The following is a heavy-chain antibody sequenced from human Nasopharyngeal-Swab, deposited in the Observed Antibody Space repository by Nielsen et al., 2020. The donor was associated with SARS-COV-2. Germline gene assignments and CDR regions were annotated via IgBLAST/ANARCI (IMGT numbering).Heavy chain of an antibody. V-gene: IGHV3-15*01. CDR1: GFTFSSYS. D-gene: IGHD3-10*01. J-gene: IGHJ4*02. CDR2: IKSKTDGGTT. Sequence: GESLKISCAASGFTFSSYSMNWARQAPGKGLEWVGRIKSKTDGGTTDYAAPVKGRFTISRDDSKNTLYLQMNSLKTEDTAVYYCTTDYSMVRGVHYWGQGTLVTVSS. CDR3: TTDYSMVRGVHY.